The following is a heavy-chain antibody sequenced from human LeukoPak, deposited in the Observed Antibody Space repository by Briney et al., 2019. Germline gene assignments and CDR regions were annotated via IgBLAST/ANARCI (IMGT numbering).Heavy chain of an antibody. Sequence: ASVKVSCKASGYTFTAYYMHWVRQAPGQGLEWMGWVNSNSGGTNYAQRFRGRVTMTGDTSINTAYMELSGLRSDDTAVYYCAIRDTDMVSPPHYWGQGTLVTVSS. J-gene: IGHJ4*02. CDR1: GYTFTAYY. D-gene: IGHD5-18*01. CDR2: VNSNSGGT. CDR3: AIRDTDMVSPPHY. V-gene: IGHV1-2*02.